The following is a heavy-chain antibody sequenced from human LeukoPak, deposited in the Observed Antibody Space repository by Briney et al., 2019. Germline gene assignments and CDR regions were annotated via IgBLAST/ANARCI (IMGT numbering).Heavy chain of an antibody. J-gene: IGHJ4*02. CDR3: VKDRSGGYRVFDH. V-gene: IGHV3-23*01. CDR2: ISGSGGST. CDR1: GFTFSSYA. Sequence: GGSLRLSCAASGFTFSSYAMTWVRQAPGKGLEWVSVISGSGGSTDYADSVKGRFTISKDNSKNTLYLQMNSLRAEDTAVYYCVKDRSGGYRVFDHWGQGTQVTVSS. D-gene: IGHD6-19*01.